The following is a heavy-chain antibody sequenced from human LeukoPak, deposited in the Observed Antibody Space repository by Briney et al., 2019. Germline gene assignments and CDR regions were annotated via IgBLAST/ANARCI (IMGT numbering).Heavy chain of an antibody. Sequence: PGGSLRLSCAASGFTFSSYGMHWVRQAPGKGLEWVAVISYDGSNKYYADSVKGRFTISRDNSKNTLYLQMNSLRTEDTALYYCAKDISGGEGYYFDYWGQGTLVTVSS. D-gene: IGHD3-10*01. V-gene: IGHV3-30*19. CDR2: ISYDGSNK. J-gene: IGHJ4*02. CDR3: AKDISGGEGYYFDY. CDR1: GFTFSSYG.